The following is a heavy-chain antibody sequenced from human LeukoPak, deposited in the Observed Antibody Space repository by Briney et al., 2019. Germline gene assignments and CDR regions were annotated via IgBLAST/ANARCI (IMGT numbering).Heavy chain of an antibody. V-gene: IGHV4-39*01. Sequence: SETLSLTCIVSGGSISSSSYYWGWIRQPPGKGLEWIGSIYYSGCTYYNPSLKSRVTISVDSSKNQFSLKLSSVTAADMAVYYCARGPQTSTIFGVVIPSDAFDIWGQGTMVTVSS. D-gene: IGHD3-3*01. J-gene: IGHJ3*02. CDR2: IYYSGCT. CDR1: GGSISSSSYY. CDR3: ARGPQTSTIFGVVIPSDAFDI.